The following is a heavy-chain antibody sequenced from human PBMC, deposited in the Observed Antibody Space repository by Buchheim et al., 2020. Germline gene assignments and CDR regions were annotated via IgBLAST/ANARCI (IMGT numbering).Heavy chain of an antibody. D-gene: IGHD1-26*01. CDR3: AKKGLGRYVDYFDH. V-gene: IGHV3-23*01. CDR2: ISGSGGST. CDR1: GFSFSTYA. Sequence: EVQVLESGGGLAQPGGSLRLSCAASGFSFSTYAMHWVRQAPGKGLEWVSGISGSGGSTYYADSVKGRFSISRDNSKNILYLEMNNRRAEDTAVYYCAKKGLGRYVDYFDHWGQGTLFTVSS. J-gene: IGHJ4*02.